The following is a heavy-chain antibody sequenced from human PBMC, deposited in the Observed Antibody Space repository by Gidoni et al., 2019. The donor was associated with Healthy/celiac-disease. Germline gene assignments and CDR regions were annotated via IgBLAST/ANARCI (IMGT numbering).Heavy chain of an antibody. D-gene: IGHD2-21*01. CDR2: ISSSGSTI. V-gene: IGHV3-11*01. CDR1: GFTFSHYY. Sequence: QVQLVASGGGLVKPGGSLRLSCAASGFTFSHYYMSWIRPAPGKGLEWVSYISSSGSTIYYADSVTGRFTLSRDNAKTSLYLQLHILSADDTVVYYCARDTSGELVMNAFDIWGQGTMVTVSS. CDR3: ARDTSGELVMNAFDI. J-gene: IGHJ3*02.